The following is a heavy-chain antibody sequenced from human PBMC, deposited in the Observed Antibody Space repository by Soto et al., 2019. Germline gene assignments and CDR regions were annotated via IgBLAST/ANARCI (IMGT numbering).Heavy chain of an antibody. CDR2: LNPNRAGT. CDR3: ARVLLCSSTSCYTGGDY. V-gene: IGHV1-2*02. Sequence: ASVKVSCKASGYTFTGYYMHWVRRAPGHGLEWMGWLNPNRAGTNYAQKFQGRVTMTRDTAISRAYMELSRLRSDDTAVYYCARVLLCSSTSCYTGGDYWGQGTLVTVSS. J-gene: IGHJ4*02. D-gene: IGHD2-2*02. CDR1: GYTFTGYY.